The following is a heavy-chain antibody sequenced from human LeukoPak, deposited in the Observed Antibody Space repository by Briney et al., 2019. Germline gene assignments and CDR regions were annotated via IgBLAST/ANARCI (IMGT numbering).Heavy chain of an antibody. CDR1: GVSITSSRYY. J-gene: IGHJ5*02. D-gene: IGHD6-13*01. CDR3: ARVVGLERAAAGLDP. V-gene: IGHV4-39*07. CDR2: IYYTGST. Sequence: SETLSLTCTVSGVSITSSRYYWGWIRQPPGKGLEWIATIYYTGSTYYNPSLKSRVTISVDTSKSHFSLKLSSVTAADTAVYYCARVVGLERAAAGLDPWGQGTLVTVSS.